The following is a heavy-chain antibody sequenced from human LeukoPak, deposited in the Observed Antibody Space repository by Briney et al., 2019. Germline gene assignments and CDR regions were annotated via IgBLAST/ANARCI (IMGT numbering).Heavy chain of an antibody. D-gene: IGHD1-14*01. CDR2: INHSGST. J-gene: IGHJ4*02. Sequence: SETLSLTCAVYGGSFSGYYCSWIRQPPGKGLEWIGEINHSGSTYYNPSLKSRVTILIDTSKNQFSLKLSSVTAADTAMYYCARENTENPVGLDSATTTYYLDHWGQGTLVTVSS. CDR1: GGSFSGYY. CDR3: ARENTENPVGLDSATTTYYLDH. V-gene: IGHV4-34*01.